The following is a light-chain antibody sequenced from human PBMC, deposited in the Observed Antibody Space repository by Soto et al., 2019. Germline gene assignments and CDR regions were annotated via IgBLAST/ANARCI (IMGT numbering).Light chain of an antibody. CDR2: DVN. Sequence: QSALTQPASVSGSPGQSITLSCTGTSSDIGGYDYVSWYQRHPGKAPKLIIYDVNNRPSGVSNLFSGSKSGNTASLTISGLQADDEADYYCTSYASGSSHVVFGGGTKLTVL. J-gene: IGLJ2*01. CDR3: TSYASGSSHVV. CDR1: SSDIGGYDY. V-gene: IGLV2-14*01.